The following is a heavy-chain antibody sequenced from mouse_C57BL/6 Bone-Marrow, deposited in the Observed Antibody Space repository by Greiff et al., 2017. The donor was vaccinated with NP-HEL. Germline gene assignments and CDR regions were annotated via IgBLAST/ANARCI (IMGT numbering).Heavy chain of an antibody. CDR2: IDPSDSET. CDR1: GYTFTSYW. Sequence: VQLQQPGAELVRPGSSVKLSCKASGYTFTSYWMHWVKQRPIQGLEWIGNIDPSDSETHYNQKFKDKATLTVDKSSSTAYMQLSSLTSEDSAVDYCARGAQATYYYAMDYWGQGTSVTVSS. CDR3: ARGAQATYYYAMDY. D-gene: IGHD3-2*02. J-gene: IGHJ4*01. V-gene: IGHV1-52*01.